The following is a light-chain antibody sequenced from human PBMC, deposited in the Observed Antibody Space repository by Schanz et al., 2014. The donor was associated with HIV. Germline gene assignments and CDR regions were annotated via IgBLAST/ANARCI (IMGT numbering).Light chain of an antibody. V-gene: IGKV3-20*01. CDR2: GAS. J-gene: IGKJ3*01. CDR1: QTVSNGY. CDR3: QQYGSSGT. Sequence: EIVLTQSPDTLSLSLGERATLSCRASQTVSNGYLAWFQQKPGQAPRLLIYGASSRATGIPDRFSGSGSGTYFTLTINRLEPEDCAVYYCQQYGSSGTFGPGTKVHIK.